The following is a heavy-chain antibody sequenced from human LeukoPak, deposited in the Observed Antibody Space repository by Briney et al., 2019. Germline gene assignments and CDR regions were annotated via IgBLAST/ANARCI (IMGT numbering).Heavy chain of an antibody. D-gene: IGHD4-17*01. CDR2: IIPIFGTA. CDR3: ARGGEYGDYNAFDI. CDR1: GGTFSSYA. Sequence: SVKVSCKASGGTFSSYAISWVRQAPGQGLEWMGGIIPIFGTANYAQKFQGRVTITADKSTSTAYMELSSLRSEDTAVYYCARGGEYGDYNAFDIWGQGTMVTVSS. J-gene: IGHJ3*02. V-gene: IGHV1-69*06.